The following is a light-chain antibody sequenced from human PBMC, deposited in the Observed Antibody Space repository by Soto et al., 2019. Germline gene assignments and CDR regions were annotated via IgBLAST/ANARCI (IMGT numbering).Light chain of an antibody. Sequence: DIQMTQSPSTLPATAGDRVTITSRASQSISSWLAWYQQKPGKDPKLLIYDASNLESGVPSRFSGSGSGTEFTLTISNLKPEDIATDYCQQYENYWTVGQGTKVDIK. CDR3: QQYENYWT. CDR2: DAS. CDR1: QSISSW. V-gene: IGKV1-5*01. J-gene: IGKJ1*01.